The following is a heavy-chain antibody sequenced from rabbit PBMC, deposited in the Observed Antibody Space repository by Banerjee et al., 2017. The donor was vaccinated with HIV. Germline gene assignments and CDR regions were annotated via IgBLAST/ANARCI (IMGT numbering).Heavy chain of an antibody. D-gene: IGHD6-1*01. CDR3: AREDSYTYFWPDYAGATGYNL. V-gene: IGHV1S45*01. CDR1: GFSFISSYR. Sequence: QEQLEESGGGLVKPEGSLTLTCTASGFSFISSYRICWVRQAPGKGLEWITCILTSSGDTWYASWVNGRFTISKTSSTTVTLQMTSLTGADTATYFCAREDSYTYFWPDYAGATGYNLWGPGTLVTVS. CDR2: ILTSSGDT. J-gene: IGHJ4*01.